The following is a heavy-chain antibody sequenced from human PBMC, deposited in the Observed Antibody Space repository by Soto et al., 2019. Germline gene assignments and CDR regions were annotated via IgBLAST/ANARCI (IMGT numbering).Heavy chain of an antibody. D-gene: IGHD3-22*01. J-gene: IGHJ4*02. Sequence: PCGSLRLSGAPSGIACSTYWMSWDCQAPRKGLEWEANINQEGREKYYVDSVKGRFAISRDNAKNSLYLQLNSLRAEDTAVYFCARAYYYDSSGYYVFIPFEYWRQGTLVTVSS. CDR3: ARAYYYDSSGYYVFIPFEY. CDR2: INQEGREK. CDR1: GIACSTYW. V-gene: IGHV3-7*02.